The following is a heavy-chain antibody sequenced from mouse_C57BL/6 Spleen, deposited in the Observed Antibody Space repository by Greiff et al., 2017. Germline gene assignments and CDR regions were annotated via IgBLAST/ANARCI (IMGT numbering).Heavy chain of an antibody. CDR2: ISPGSGST. J-gene: IGHJ2*01. V-gene: IGHV1-55*01. D-gene: IGHD1-1*01. CDR1: GYTFTSYW. Sequence: QVQLQQPGAELVKPGASVKMSCKASGYTFTSYWITWVKQRPGQGLEWIGDISPGSGSTNYNEKFKSKATLTVDTSSSTAYMQLSSRTSEDSAVYYCARRSYGRGLYFDYWSQGTTLTVSS. CDR3: ARRSYGRGLYFDY.